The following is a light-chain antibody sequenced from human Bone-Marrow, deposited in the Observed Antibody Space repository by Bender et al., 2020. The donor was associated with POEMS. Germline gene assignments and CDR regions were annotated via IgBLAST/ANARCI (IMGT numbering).Light chain of an antibody. V-gene: IGLV3-21*02. CDR2: DNR. Sequence: SYGLTQPPSVSVAPGQTARITCGGNNIGRRSVQWYQQKPGQAPVLVVYDNRDRPSGIPERFSGFNSANTATLTIRRVEAGDEADYFCQVWHNGYEYGVFGGGTKLAVL. CDR3: QVWHNGYEYGV. CDR1: NIGRRS. J-gene: IGLJ3*02.